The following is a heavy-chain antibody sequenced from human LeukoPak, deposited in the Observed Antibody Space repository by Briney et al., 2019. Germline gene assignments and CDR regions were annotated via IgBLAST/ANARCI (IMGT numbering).Heavy chain of an antibody. CDR2: MSAYNGKR. Sequence: ASVKVSCMGSGYTYTSYGISWVGQAGGKGREWMGWMSAYNGKRNYVQKLQGRVTMTTDTSTSTAYMQLRSLRSDDTAVYYCARLDCSSTSCYFRFSFDYWGQGTLVTVSS. J-gene: IGHJ4*02. CDR1: GYTYTSYG. CDR3: ARLDCSSTSCYFRFSFDY. D-gene: IGHD2-2*01. V-gene: IGHV1-18*01.